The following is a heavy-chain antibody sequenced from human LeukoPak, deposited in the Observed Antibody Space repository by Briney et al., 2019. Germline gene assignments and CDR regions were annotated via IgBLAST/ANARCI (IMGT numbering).Heavy chain of an antibody. J-gene: IGHJ4*02. Sequence: ASVKVSCKASGYTFTSYGISWVRQAPGQGLEWMGWINAYNGNTNYAQKLQGRVTMTTDTSTSTAYMELRSLRSDDTAVYYCARDLTRITGTTCGYWGQGTLVTVSS. CDR2: INAYNGNT. CDR1: GYTFTSYG. D-gene: IGHD1-7*01. V-gene: IGHV1-18*01. CDR3: ARDLTRITGTTCGY.